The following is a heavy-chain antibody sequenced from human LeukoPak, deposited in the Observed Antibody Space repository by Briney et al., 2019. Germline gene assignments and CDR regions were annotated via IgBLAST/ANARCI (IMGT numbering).Heavy chain of an antibody. D-gene: IGHD6-13*01. CDR3: AKVAGDRTDY. Sequence: ASVKVSCKTSGYSFATYGFCWVRQAPGDRLEWMGWISANTGKTSYAQKFQDRVTMTTDTSTTTAYMELRSLRLDDTAVYFCAKVAGDRTDYWGQGTLVTVSS. J-gene: IGHJ4*02. CDR2: ISANTGKT. CDR1: GYSFATYG. V-gene: IGHV1-18*04.